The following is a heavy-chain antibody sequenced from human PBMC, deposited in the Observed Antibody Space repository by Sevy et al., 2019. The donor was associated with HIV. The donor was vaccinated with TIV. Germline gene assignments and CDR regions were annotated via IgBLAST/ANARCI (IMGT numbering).Heavy chain of an antibody. CDR2: INHSGST. V-gene: IGHV4-34*01. Sequence: SETLSLTCAVYGGSFSGYYWSWIRQPPGKGLEWIGEINHSGSTNYNPSLKSRVTISVDTSKNQFSLKLSSVTAADTAVYYCARGGYNSGWYQTNDFDYWGQGTLVTVSS. CDR1: GGSFSGYY. CDR3: ARGGYNSGWYQTNDFDY. J-gene: IGHJ4*02. D-gene: IGHD6-19*01.